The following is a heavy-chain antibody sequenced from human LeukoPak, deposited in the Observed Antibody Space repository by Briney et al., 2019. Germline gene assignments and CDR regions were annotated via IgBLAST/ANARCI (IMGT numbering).Heavy chain of an antibody. CDR1: GGTFSSYG. Sequence: SVKVSCKASGGTFSSYGVSWVRQAPGQGLEWMGRIIPILAITNYAQKFQGRVTITADKSTGTAYMELSSLRSEDTAVYYWARTHYYDSSGYQGAGTYYYGMDVWGQGTTVTVSS. V-gene: IGHV1-69*04. CDR2: IIPILAIT. CDR3: ARTHYYDSSGYQGAGTYYYGMDV. J-gene: IGHJ6*02. D-gene: IGHD3-22*01.